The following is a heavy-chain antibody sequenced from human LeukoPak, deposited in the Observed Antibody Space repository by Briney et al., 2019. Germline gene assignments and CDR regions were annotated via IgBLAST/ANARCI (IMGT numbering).Heavy chain of an antibody. D-gene: IGHD2-21*02. CDR1: GGSVSSDSFY. J-gene: IGHJ4*02. CDR2: IDYSGST. CDR3: ARDPPPYCGGDCPSY. Sequence: SETLSLTCTVSGGSVSSDSFYWSWIRQPPGKGLEWIGYIDYSGSTKHNPSLKSRVTISVDTSKNQFSLKLSSVTAADTAVYYCARDPPPYCGGDCPSYWGQGTLVTVSS. V-gene: IGHV4-61*01.